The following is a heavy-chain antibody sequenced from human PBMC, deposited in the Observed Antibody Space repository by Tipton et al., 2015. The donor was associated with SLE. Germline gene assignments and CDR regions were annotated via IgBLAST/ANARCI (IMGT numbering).Heavy chain of an antibody. J-gene: IGHJ3*02. Sequence: TLSLTCNVSGVSISTYYWSWIRQPPGKGLEWIGSISYTGSTYYNPSLQSRVTISVDMSKNQFSLKLTSVTAADTAVYYCAREWGWQLYNTFDMWGQGTMVTVS. CDR3: AREWGWQLYNTFDM. CDR1: GVSISTYY. CDR2: ISYTGST. D-gene: IGHD6-13*01. V-gene: IGHV4-59*12.